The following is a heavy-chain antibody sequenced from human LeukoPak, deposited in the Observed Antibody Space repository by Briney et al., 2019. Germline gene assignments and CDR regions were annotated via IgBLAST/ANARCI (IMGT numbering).Heavy chain of an antibody. CDR1: GFTFSSYG. J-gene: IGHJ4*02. V-gene: IGHV3-30*18. Sequence: GGSLRLSCAASGFTFSSYGVHWVRQAPGKGLEWMAVISYDGSNKYYADSVKGRFTISRDNSKNTLYLQMNSLRAEDTAVYYCAKDFEYYFDYWGQGTLVTVSS. CDR2: ISYDGSNK. D-gene: IGHD3-9*01. CDR3: AKDFEYYFDY.